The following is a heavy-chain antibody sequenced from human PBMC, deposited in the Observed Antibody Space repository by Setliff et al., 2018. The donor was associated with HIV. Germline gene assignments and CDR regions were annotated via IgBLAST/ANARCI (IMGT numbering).Heavy chain of an antibody. J-gene: IGHJ6*03. CDR1: GGSFSGHY. V-gene: IGHV4-34*01. CDR2: INHSGST. CDR3: ARGTAYYNFWSGDSQDYYYYMDV. Sequence: TLSLTCAFYGGSFSGHYWSWIRQSPGKGLEWIGEINHSGSTKYNPSLKSRVTITVGPSKNQSSLKLSAVTAADTVVYYCARGTAYYNFWSGDSQDYYYYMDVWGKGTTVTVSS. D-gene: IGHD3-3*01.